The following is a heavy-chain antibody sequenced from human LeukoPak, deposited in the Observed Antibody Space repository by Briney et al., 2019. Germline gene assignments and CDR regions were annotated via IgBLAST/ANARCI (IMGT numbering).Heavy chain of an antibody. D-gene: IGHD5-12*01. J-gene: IGHJ4*02. CDR2: IYYSGST. CDR1: GGSISSSSYY. V-gene: IGHV4-39*07. Sequence: PSETLSLTCTVSGGSISSSSYYWGWIRQPPGKGLEWIGSIYYSGSTYYNPSLKSRVTISVDTSKNQFSLKLSSVTAADTAVYYCARVSSEAGYSGYDLFDYWGQGTLVTVSS. CDR3: ARVSSEAGYSGYDLFDY.